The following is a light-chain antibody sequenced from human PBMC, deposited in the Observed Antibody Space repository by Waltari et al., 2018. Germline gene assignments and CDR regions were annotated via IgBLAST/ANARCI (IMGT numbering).Light chain of an antibody. CDR2: STN. V-gene: IGLV7-43*01. Sequence: QTVVTQEPSLTVSPGGTVTPTCASSPGAVTSNYHPNWFQQKPGQAPTALIYSTNNKQSWTPARFSGSLLGGKAALTLSGVQPEDEADYYCLLYHGGAQVFGGGTKLTVL. CDR3: LLYHGGAQV. J-gene: IGLJ2*01. CDR1: PGAVTSNYH.